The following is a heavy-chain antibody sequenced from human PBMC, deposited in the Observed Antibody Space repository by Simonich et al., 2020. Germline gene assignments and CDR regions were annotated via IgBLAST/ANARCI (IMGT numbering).Heavy chain of an antibody. CDR3: ARANERDY. J-gene: IGHJ4*02. Sequence: EVQLVESGGGLVKPGGSLRLSCAASGFTFSSYSMNWVRQAPGKGLEGGSSISSSSSYIYDADSGKGRFTISRDNAKNSLYLQMNSLRAEDTAVYYCARANERDYWGQGTLVTVSS. CDR1: GFTFSSYS. CDR2: ISSSSSYI. D-gene: IGHD1-1*01. V-gene: IGHV3-21*01.